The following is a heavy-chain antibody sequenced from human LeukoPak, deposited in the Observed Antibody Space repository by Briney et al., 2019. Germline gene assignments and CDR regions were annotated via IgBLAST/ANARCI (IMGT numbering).Heavy chain of an antibody. CDR1: RFTLSEFG. CDR3: ARSSGGSRWITYGTYNYYYYMDV. D-gene: IGHD6-13*01. J-gene: IGHJ6*03. CDR2: LRGSGGST. Sequence: GGSLRHSFPASRFTLSEFGMHWVGPAAGKGLEGVSALRGSGGSTYYADSVKGRFTIFRDNAKNSLYVQLNSLRAEDTAVYYCARSSGGSRWITYGTYNYYYYMDVWGKGTTVTVSS. V-gene: IGHV3-21*06.